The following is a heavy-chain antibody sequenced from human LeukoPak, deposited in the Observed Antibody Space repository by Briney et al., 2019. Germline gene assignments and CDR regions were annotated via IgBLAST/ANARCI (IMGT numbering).Heavy chain of an antibody. D-gene: IGHD3-10*01. CDR3: ARGYYGSGSGAFDI. CDR1: GYTFTGYY. J-gene: IGHJ3*02. Sequence: ASVKVSCRASGYTFTGYYMHWVRQAPGQGLERMGWINPNSGGTNYAQKFQGRVTMTRDTSISTAYMELSRLRSDDTAVYYCARGYYGSGSGAFDIWGQGTMVTVSS. CDR2: INPNSGGT. V-gene: IGHV1-2*02.